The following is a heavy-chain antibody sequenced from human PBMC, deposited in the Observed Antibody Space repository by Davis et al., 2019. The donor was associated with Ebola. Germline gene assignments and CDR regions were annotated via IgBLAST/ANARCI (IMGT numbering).Heavy chain of an antibody. Sequence: SETLSLTCTVSGDSISSSSYYWGWIRQPPGKGLEWIGEINHSGSTNYNPSLKSRVTISVDTSKNQFSLKLSSVTAADTAVYYCARGPSIAAWDYWGQGTLVTVSS. D-gene: IGHD6-13*01. CDR3: ARGPSIAAWDY. V-gene: IGHV4-39*07. CDR1: GDSISSSSYY. J-gene: IGHJ4*02. CDR2: INHSGST.